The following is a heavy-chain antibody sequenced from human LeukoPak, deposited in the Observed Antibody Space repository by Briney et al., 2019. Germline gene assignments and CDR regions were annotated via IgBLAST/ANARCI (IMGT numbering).Heavy chain of an antibody. CDR1: GGSISSSSDY. J-gene: IGHJ5*02. D-gene: IGHD6-13*01. V-gene: IGHV4-39*01. Sequence: SETLSLTCTVSGGSISSSSDYWGWIRQPPGKGLEWIGSIYYSGSTYNNPSLKSRVTISVDTSKNQFSLKLSSVTAADTAVYYCARRDGPRVYSEFDPWGQGTLVTVSS. CDR3: ARRDGPRVYSEFDP. CDR2: IYYSGST.